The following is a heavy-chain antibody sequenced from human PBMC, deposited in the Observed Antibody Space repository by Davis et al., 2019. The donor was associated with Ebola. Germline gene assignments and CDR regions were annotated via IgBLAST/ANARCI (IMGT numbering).Heavy chain of an antibody. J-gene: IGHJ4*02. CDR3: AREEMTTIDY. CDR2: IYYSGSS. Sequence: SETLSLTCAVYGGSFSGYYWNWIRQPPGKGLEWIGAIYYSGSSNYSPSLKSRVTLSVDTSKNQFSLKVSPVTAADTAIYYCAREEMTTIDYWGQGILVTVSS. CDR1: GGSFSGYY. V-gene: IGHV4-59*01. D-gene: IGHD5-24*01.